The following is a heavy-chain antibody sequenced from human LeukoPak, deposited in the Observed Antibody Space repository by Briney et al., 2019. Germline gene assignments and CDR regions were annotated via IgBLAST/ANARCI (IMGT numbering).Heavy chain of an antibody. CDR3: ARSYSTSWYSTDWFDP. Sequence: GGSLRLSCAASGFTFSDYYMSWARQAPGKGLEWVAMISLDGTNRNYADSVEGRFTISRDNSKNTLYLQMSSVRPEDTAFYYCARSYSTSWYSTDWFDPWGQGTLVTVSS. CDR1: GFTFSDYY. V-gene: IGHV3-30*03. CDR2: ISLDGTNR. J-gene: IGHJ5*02. D-gene: IGHD6-13*01.